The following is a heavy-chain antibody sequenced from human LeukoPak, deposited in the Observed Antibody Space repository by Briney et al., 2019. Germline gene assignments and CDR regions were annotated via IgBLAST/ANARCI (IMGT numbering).Heavy chain of an antibody. CDR3: ARDRGVFGVVVKFDP. V-gene: IGHV1-18*01. D-gene: IGHD3-3*01. CDR1: GYTFTSYG. CDR2: ISAYNGNT. Sequence: GASVKVSCKASGYTFTSYGISWVRQAPGQGLEWMGWISAYNGNTNYAQKLQGRVTMTTDTSTSTAYMELRSLRSDDTAVYYCARDRGVFGVVVKFDPWGQGTLVTVSS. J-gene: IGHJ5*02.